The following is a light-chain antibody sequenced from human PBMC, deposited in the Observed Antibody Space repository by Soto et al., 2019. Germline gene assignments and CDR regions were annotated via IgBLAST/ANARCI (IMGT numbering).Light chain of an antibody. J-gene: IGKJ5*01. Sequence: EIVLTQSPGILSLSPGERASLSCGASQSISSSFLACYQQKPGQAPRLLIYGASSRATGIPDRFSGTGSETDFTLNISRLEPEDFAVYYCQQYDNSPITFGQGTRLEIK. CDR1: QSISSSF. CDR2: GAS. V-gene: IGKV3-20*01. CDR3: QQYDNSPIT.